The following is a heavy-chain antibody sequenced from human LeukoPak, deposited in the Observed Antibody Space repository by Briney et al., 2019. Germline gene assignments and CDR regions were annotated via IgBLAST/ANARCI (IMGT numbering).Heavy chain of an antibody. CDR3: ARRLSERKGVWGSYRYGGPFDY. D-gene: IGHD3-16*02. CDR1: GGSISSYY. J-gene: IGHJ4*02. Sequence: SETLSLTCTVSGGSISSYYWSWIRQPPGKGLEWIGYIYYSGSTNYNPSLKSRVTISVDTSKNQFSLKLSSVTAADTAVYYCARRLSERKGVWGSYRYGGPFDYWGQGTLVTVSS. V-gene: IGHV4-59*08. CDR2: IYYSGST.